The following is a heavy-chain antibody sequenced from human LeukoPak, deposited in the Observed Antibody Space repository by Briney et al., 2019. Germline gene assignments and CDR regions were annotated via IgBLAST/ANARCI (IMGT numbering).Heavy chain of an antibody. J-gene: IGHJ4*02. CDR3: AKARYCSGGSCYFDY. CDR1: GYTFSSYA. CDR2: ISGSGSST. D-gene: IGHD2-15*01. Sequence: GGPLRLSCGASGYTFSSYAMNWVRQAPGKGLEWVSGISGSGSSTYYADSVKGRFTISRDNSKNTLYLQMNSLRAEDTAIYYCAKARYCSGGSCYFDYWGQGTLVTVSS. V-gene: IGHV3-23*01.